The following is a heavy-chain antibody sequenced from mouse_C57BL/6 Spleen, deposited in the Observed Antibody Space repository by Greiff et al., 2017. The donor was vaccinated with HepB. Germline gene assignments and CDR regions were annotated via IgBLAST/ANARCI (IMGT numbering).Heavy chain of an antibody. CDR2: LDPEDGDP. D-gene: IGHD1-1*01. CDR1: GFNITDFY. J-gene: IGHJ3*01. CDR3: TLGYYGSSPWFAY. Sequence: EVQLQQSGAELVRPGASVKLSCTASGFNITDFYMHWVKQRPEQGLEWIGRLDPEDGDPEYAPKFQGTVTMTADTSSNPAYLQLSSLTSEDTAVYYCTLGYYGSSPWFAYWGQGTLVTVSA. V-gene: IGHV14-1*01.